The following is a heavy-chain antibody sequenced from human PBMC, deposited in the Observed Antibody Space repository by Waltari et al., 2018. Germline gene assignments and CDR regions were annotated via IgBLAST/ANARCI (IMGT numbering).Heavy chain of an antibody. Sequence: QVQLVESGGGVVQPGRSLRLSCAASGFTFSSYAFPWVRQAPGKGLEWVAVISYDGSNKYYADSVKGRFTISRDNSKNTLYLQMNSLRAEDTAVYYCARSLAAAGTWDAFDIWGQGTMVTVSS. CDR2: ISYDGSNK. V-gene: IGHV3-30-3*01. D-gene: IGHD6-13*01. CDR1: GFTFSSYA. CDR3: ARSLAAAGTWDAFDI. J-gene: IGHJ3*02.